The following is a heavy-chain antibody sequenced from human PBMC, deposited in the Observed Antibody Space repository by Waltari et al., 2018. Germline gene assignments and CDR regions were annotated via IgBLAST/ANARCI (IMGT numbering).Heavy chain of an antibody. CDR1: GGSITSNRHY. J-gene: IGHJ3*01. CDR2: MSYNGAT. D-gene: IGHD5-12*01. V-gene: IGHV4-39*02. CDR3: ATYIGASIGTAAFDV. Sequence: QLQLQESGPGLGKPSETLSPTCIVSGGSITSNRHYWSWIRQPPGQGLEWIGTMSYNGATYSSPSLKSRVTVSRDTSKNHLSLKLGSVTAADTAVYYCATYIGASIGTAAFDVWGQGTMVTVSS.